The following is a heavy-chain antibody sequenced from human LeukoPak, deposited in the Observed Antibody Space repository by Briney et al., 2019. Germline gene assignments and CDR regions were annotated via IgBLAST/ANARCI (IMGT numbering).Heavy chain of an antibody. Sequence: KPSETLSLTCPVYGGSFSGYYWSWIRQPPGKGLEWIGEINHSGSTNYNPSLKSRVTISVDTSKNQFSLKLSSVTAADTAVYYCASRIVVPAAIASDYWGQGTLVTVSS. D-gene: IGHD2-2*01. CDR3: ASRIVVPAAIASDY. J-gene: IGHJ4*02. V-gene: IGHV4-34*01. CDR2: INHSGST. CDR1: GGSFSGYY.